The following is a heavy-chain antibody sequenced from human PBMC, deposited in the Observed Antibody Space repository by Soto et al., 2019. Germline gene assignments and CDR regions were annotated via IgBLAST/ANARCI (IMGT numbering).Heavy chain of an antibody. D-gene: IGHD2-2*01. CDR1: GFTFSNYA. CDR3: AKRPRDIVVLPAAPDC. V-gene: IGHV3-23*01. CDR2: ISSSGGST. J-gene: IGHJ4*02. Sequence: EVQLLESGGGLVQPGGSLRLSCAASGFTFSNYAMTWVRQAPGKGLEWVSAISSSGGSTYYADSVKGRFTISRDSSKNTLYLEMNSLRVEDTAVYYCAKRPRDIVVLPAAPDCWGQGALVTVSS.